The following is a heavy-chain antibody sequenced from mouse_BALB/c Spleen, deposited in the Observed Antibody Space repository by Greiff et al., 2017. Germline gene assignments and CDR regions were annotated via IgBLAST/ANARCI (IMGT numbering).Heavy chain of an antibody. CDR2: ILPGSGST. V-gene: IGHV1-9*01. CDR3: ARSLYYYGSSRYFDV. CDR1: GYTFSSYW. J-gene: IGHJ1*01. Sequence: VKLQESGAELMKPGASVKISCKATGYTFSSYWIEWVKQRPGHGLEWIGEILPGSGSTNYNEKFKGKATFTADTSSNTAYMQLSSLTSEDSAVYYCARSLYYYGSSRYFDVWGAGTTVTVSS. D-gene: IGHD1-1*01.